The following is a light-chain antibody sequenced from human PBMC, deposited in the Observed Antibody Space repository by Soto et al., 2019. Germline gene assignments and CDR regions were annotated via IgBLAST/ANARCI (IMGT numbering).Light chain of an antibody. V-gene: IGLV2-11*01. CDR1: SSVVGGYNY. J-gene: IGLJ1*01. CDR2: DVS. Sequence: QSALTQSRSVSGSPGQSVTISCTGTSSVVGGYNYVSWYQQHPGKAPKLMIYDVSKRPSGVPDRFSGSKSGNTAPLTISGLQAEDEADYYCCSYAGSYTYVFGTGTKVTV. CDR3: CSYAGSYTYV.